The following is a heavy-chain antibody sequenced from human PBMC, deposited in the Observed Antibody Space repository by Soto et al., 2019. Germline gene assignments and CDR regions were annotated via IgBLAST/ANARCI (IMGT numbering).Heavy chain of an antibody. J-gene: IGHJ4*02. V-gene: IGHV3-11*01. CDR2: ISRSGSTI. CDR3: ARPRGYGDYAIEY. D-gene: IGHD4-17*01. CDR1: GFTFSDYY. Sequence: QVQLVESGGGLVKPGGSLRLSCAASGFTFSDYYMSWIRQAPGKGLEWVSYISRSGSTIYYTDLVKGRFTTSRDNANNSLYPPMNSLRAEDTAVYYCARPRGYGDYAIEYWGQGTLVTVSS.